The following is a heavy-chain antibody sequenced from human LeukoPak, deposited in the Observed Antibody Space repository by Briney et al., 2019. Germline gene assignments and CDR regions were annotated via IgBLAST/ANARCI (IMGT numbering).Heavy chain of an antibody. CDR1: GGSFSGYY. Sequence: SETLSLTCAVYGGSFSGYYWSWIRQPPGKGLEWIGEINHSGSTYYNPSLKSRVTISVDTSKNQFSLKLSSVTAADTAVYYCARVRIRYFDWLFPRLYYFDYWGQGTLVTVSS. D-gene: IGHD3-9*01. CDR3: ARVRIRYFDWLFPRLYYFDY. V-gene: IGHV4-34*01. CDR2: INHSGST. J-gene: IGHJ4*02.